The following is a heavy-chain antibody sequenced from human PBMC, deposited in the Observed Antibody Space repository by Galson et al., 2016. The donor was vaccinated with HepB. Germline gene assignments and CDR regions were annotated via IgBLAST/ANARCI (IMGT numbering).Heavy chain of an antibody. CDR2: FSNIQKT. D-gene: IGHD6-19*01. J-gene: IGHJ4*02. CDR1: GFSLSRFA. V-gene: IGHV3-23*01. CDR3: AKDHPSPGWPSFES. Sequence: SLRLSCAASGFSLSRFAMSWVRQAPGKRLEWVASFSNIQKTYYGAPVEGRFTITRDDSTSTLILQMNNLRPEDTAVYYWAKDHPSPGWPSFESWGQGTLVIVSS.